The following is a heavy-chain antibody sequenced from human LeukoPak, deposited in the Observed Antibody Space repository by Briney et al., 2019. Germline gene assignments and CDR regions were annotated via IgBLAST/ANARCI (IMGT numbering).Heavy chain of an antibody. V-gene: IGHV3-23*01. D-gene: IGHD2-2*01. CDR2: ISGSGGST. J-gene: IGHJ6*03. Sequence: GGSLRLSCAASGFTFSSYGMSWVRQAPGKGLEWVSAISGSGGSTYYADSVKGRFTISRDNSKNTLYLQMNSLRAEDTAVYYCAKRRLGYCSSTSCYWKNYYYYMDVWGKGTTVTISS. CDR1: GFTFSSYG. CDR3: AKRRLGYCSSTSCYWKNYYYYMDV.